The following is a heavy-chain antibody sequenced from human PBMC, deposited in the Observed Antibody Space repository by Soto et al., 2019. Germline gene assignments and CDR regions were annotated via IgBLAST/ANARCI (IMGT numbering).Heavy chain of an antibody. CDR3: DRGSTYYYDSSGYPYFDY. V-gene: IGHV4-30-4*01. J-gene: IGHJ4*02. D-gene: IGHD3-22*01. CDR2: IYYSGST. CDR1: GGSISSGDYY. Sequence: PSETLSLTCTVSGGSISSGDYYWSWIRQLPGKGLEWIGYIYYSGSTYYNPSLKSRVTISVDTSKNQFSLKLSSVTAADTAVYYCDRGSTYYYDSSGYPYFDYWGQGALVTVSS.